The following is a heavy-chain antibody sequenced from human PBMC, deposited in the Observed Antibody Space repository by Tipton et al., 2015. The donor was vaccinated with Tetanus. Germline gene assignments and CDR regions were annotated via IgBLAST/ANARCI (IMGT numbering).Heavy chain of an antibody. CDR2: ISYSGSSI. V-gene: IGHV3-11*04. Sequence: SLRLSCAASGFTFSDYYMGWIRQAQAPGKGLEWVSYISYSGSSIYYTDSVKGRFTISRDNAKNSLYLQMNSLRAEDTAVYSCARGMAEASNCGGDCYSDYWGQGTLVTVSS. D-gene: IGHD2-21*02. CDR1: GFTFSDYY. J-gene: IGHJ4*02. CDR3: ARGMAEASNCGGDCYSDY.